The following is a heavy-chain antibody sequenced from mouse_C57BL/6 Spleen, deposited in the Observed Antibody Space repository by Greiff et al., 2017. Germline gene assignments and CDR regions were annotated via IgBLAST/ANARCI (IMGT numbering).Heavy chain of an antibody. CDR2: IDPSDSET. CDR3: ARCFDY. V-gene: IGHV1-52*01. CDR1: GYTFPSYW. J-gene: IGHJ2*01. Sequence: QVQLKQPGAELVRPGSSVKLSCTASGYTFPSYWMHWVQPRPIQGLEWIGNIDPSDSETHYNQKFKDKATLTVDKSSSTAYVQLSSLTSEDSAVYYWARCFDYWGQGTTLTVSS.